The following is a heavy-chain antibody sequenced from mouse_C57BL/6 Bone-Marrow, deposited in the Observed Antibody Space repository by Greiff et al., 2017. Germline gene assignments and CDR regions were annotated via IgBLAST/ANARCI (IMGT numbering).Heavy chain of an antibody. V-gene: IGHV1-81*01. CDR1: GYTFTSYG. CDR3: ARRGGTSFDY. CDR2: IYPRSGNT. Sequence: VQLVESGAELARPGASVKLSCKASGYTFTSYGISWVKQRTGQGLEWIGEIYPRSGNTYYNEKFKGKATLTADKSSSTAYMELRSLTSEDSAVYFCARRGGTSFDYWGQGTTLTVSS. D-gene: IGHD4-1*01. J-gene: IGHJ2*01.